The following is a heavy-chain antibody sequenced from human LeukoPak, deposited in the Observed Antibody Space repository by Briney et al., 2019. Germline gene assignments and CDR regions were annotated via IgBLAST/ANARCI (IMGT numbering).Heavy chain of an antibody. V-gene: IGHV1-8*01. Sequence: GASVKVSCKASGYTFTSYDINWVRQATGQGLEWMGWMNPNSGNTGYAQKLQGRVTMTTDTSTSTAYMELRSLRSDDTAVYYCARDRRWIRDGDAFDIWGQGTMVTVSS. J-gene: IGHJ3*02. CDR3: ARDRRWIRDGDAFDI. CDR2: MNPNSGNT. CDR1: GYTFTSYD. D-gene: IGHD2-2*03.